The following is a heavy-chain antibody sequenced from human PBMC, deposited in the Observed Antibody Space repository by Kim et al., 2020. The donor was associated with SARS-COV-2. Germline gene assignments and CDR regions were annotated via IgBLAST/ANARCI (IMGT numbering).Heavy chain of an antibody. Sequence: SETLSLTCAVYGGSFSGYYWSWIRQPPGQGLEWIGEINHSGSTNYNPSLTRRVPISVATSKNQFSLTLSSVTAAATAVSYCARAGYFDWLSFDYWGQGTL. CDR1: GGSFSGYY. CDR2: INHSGST. CDR3: ARAGYFDWLSFDY. V-gene: IGHV4-34*01. D-gene: IGHD3-9*01. J-gene: IGHJ4*02.